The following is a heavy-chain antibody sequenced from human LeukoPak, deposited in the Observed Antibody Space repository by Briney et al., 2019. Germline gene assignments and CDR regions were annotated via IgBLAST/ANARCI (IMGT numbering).Heavy chain of an antibody. D-gene: IGHD3-9*01. CDR1: GFTFSSYA. CDR3: ARDWLVRYFDWSPFRNWFDP. Sequence: PGGSLRLSCAASGFTFSSYAMSWVRQAPGKGLEWVSAISSSGSTIYYADSVKGRFTISRDNAKNSLYLQMNSLRAEDTAVYYCARDWLVRYFDWSPFRNWFDPWGQGTLVTVSS. CDR2: ISSSGSTI. J-gene: IGHJ5*02. V-gene: IGHV3-21*04.